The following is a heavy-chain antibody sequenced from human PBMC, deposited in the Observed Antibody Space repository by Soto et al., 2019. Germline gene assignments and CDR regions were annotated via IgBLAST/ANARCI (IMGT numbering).Heavy chain of an antibody. V-gene: IGHV3-43*01. D-gene: IGHD2-21*01. CDR1: GFTFDDYT. Sequence: EVQLVESGGVVVQPGGSLRLSCAASGFTFDDYTMHWVRQAPGKGLEWVSLISWDGGSTYYADSVKGRFTISRDNSKNSLYLQMNSLRTEDTALYYCANDRDGYIDYWGQGTLVTVSS. CDR2: ISWDGGST. J-gene: IGHJ4*02. CDR3: ANDRDGYIDY.